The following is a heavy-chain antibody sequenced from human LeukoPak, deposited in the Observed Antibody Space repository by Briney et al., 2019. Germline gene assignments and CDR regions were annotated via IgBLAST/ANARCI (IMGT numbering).Heavy chain of an antibody. CDR3: GREGAGYGDYVGRGGFDY. Sequence: TPSETLSLTCAVYAGSFSGYYWNWIRQPPGKGLEWIGEIHQSGNTNYNPSLKSRLTISVDTSKNQFSLRLNSWTAAAPAVYYCGREGAGYGDYVGRGGFDYWGQGTLVTVSS. J-gene: IGHJ4*02. CDR1: AGSFSGYY. D-gene: IGHD4-17*01. CDR2: IHQSGNT. V-gene: IGHV4-34*01.